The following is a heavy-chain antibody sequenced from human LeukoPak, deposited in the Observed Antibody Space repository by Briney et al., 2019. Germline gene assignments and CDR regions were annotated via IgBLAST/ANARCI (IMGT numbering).Heavy chain of an antibody. CDR3: ARLPGGSGSQVSYDY. D-gene: IGHD3-10*01. CDR2: IYPGNSDT. V-gene: IGHV5-51*01. J-gene: IGHJ4*02. Sequence: GESLKISCKGSGYSFTSYWIGWVRQMPGKGLEWMGIIYPGNSDTRYSPSFQGQVTISADKSITTAYLQWSSLKASDTAMYYCARLPGGSGSQVSYDYWGQGTLVTVSS. CDR1: GYSFTSYW.